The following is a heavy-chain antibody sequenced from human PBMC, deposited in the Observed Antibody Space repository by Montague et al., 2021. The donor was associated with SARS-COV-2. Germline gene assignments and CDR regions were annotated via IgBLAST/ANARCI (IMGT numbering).Heavy chain of an antibody. CDR3: ASQDYDTLTGFRYHYYGMDV. J-gene: IGHJ6*02. CDR2: IYSDESHT. CDR1: GVNFRSYV. V-gene: IGHV3-23*03. D-gene: IGHD3-9*01. Sequence: SLRLSCAASGVNFRSYVMSWVRQVPGKGLEWVSGIYSDESHTNYADSVKGRFIISRDNSKNMVYLEMSHLRAEDTAVYYCASQDYDTLTGFRYHYYGMDVWGQGTTVTVSS.